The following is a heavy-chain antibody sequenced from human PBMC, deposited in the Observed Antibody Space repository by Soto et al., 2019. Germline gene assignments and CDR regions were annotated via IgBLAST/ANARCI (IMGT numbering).Heavy chain of an antibody. CDR2: IDPSDSYT. V-gene: IGHV5-10-1*01. D-gene: IGHD3-22*01. J-gene: IGHJ6*02. CDR1: GYSFTSYW. Sequence: GESLKISCKGSGYSFTSYWISWVRQMPGKGLEWMGRIDPSDSYTNYSPSFQGHVTISADTSISTAYLQWSSLKASDTAMYYCASTNYYDSSGYYRYYGMDVWGQGTTVTVSS. CDR3: ASTNYYDSSGYYRYYGMDV.